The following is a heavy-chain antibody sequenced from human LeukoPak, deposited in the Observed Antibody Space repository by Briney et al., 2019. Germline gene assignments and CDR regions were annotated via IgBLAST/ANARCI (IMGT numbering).Heavy chain of an antibody. CDR2: IYTSGST. CDR1: GGSISSYY. Sequence: SETLSLTCTVSGGSISSYYWSWIRQPAGKGLEWIGRIYTSGSTNYNPSLKSRVTISVDTSKNQFSLKLSSVTAADTAVYYCARHKSRPYYGSGSSTPFDYWGQGTLVTVSS. CDR3: ARHKSRPYYGSGSSTPFDY. V-gene: IGHV4-4*07. D-gene: IGHD3-10*01. J-gene: IGHJ4*02.